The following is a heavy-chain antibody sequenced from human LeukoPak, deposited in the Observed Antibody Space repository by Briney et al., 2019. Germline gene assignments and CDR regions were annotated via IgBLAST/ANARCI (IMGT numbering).Heavy chain of an antibody. CDR1: GFTFSNYC. V-gene: IGHV3-30*18. J-gene: IGHJ4*02. CDR3: AKDLHYYGPGSSPQY. D-gene: IGHD3-10*01. Sequence: GGSLRLSCEASGFTFSNYCMSWVRQAPGKGLEWVALISYDGSTKHYADSVKGRFTIAKDNSKNTPSLQINTLRSEDTAVKYCAKDLHYYGPGSSPQYWGQGALVTASS. CDR2: ISYDGSTK.